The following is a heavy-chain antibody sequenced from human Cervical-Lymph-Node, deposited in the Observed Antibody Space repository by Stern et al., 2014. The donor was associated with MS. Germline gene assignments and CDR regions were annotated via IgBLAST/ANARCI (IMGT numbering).Heavy chain of an antibody. CDR1: GGTFNTYS. CDR2: IIPICRAT. CDR3: ARDIPARPGSHAALDI. Sequence: QVQLVQSGAEVRKPGSSVQVSCKTSGGTFNTYSISWVRQAPGQGLEWMGGIIPICRATNYAQRFRDRVTITAYESTNTVYMELSSLTPEDTAVYYCARDIPARPGSHAALDIWGQGTVITVSS. D-gene: IGHD2-2*01. J-gene: IGHJ3*02. V-gene: IGHV1-69*01.